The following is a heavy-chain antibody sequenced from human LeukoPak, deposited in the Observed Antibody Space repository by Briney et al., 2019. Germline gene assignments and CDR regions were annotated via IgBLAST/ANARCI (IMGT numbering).Heavy chain of an antibody. D-gene: IGHD6-13*01. J-gene: IGHJ2*01. Sequence: SLRLSCAASGFTFDDYAMHWVRQAPGKGLEWVSGISWNSGSIGYADSVKGRFTISRDNAKNSLYLQMNSLRAEDMALYYCAKDGSRYSSSWYVTNFDLWGRGTLVTVSS. CDR3: AKDGSRYSSSWYVTNFDL. V-gene: IGHV3-9*03. CDR2: ISWNSGSI. CDR1: GFTFDDYA.